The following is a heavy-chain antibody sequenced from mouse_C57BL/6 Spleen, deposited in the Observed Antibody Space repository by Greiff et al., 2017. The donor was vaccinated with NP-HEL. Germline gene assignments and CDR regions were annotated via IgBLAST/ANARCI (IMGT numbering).Heavy chain of an antibody. CDR3: ASSYYSNYGAYFDV. V-gene: IGHV1-64*01. CDR1: GYTFTSYW. J-gene: IGHJ1*03. D-gene: IGHD2-5*01. Sequence: QVQLQQPGAELVKPGASVKLSCKASGYTFTSYWMHWVKQRPGQGLEWIGMIHPNSGSTNYNEKFKSKATLTVDNSSSTAYMQLSSLTSEDSAVYYCASSYYSNYGAYFDVWGTGTTVTVSS. CDR2: IHPNSGST.